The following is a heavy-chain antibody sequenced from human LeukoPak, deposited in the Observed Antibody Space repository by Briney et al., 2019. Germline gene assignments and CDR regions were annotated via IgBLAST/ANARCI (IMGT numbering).Heavy chain of an antibody. J-gene: IGHJ4*02. CDR3: ARGDAFSGDH. V-gene: IGHV3-7*04. Sequence: PGGSLRLSCAVSGFIFTNFWMSWVRQAPGRGLEWVANIHPEGNENYHVESVKGGFTISRDNTKNLLFLQMNGLRVEDTAVYYCARGDAFSGDHWGQGTLVTVSS. CDR2: IHPEGNEN. CDR1: GFIFTNFW.